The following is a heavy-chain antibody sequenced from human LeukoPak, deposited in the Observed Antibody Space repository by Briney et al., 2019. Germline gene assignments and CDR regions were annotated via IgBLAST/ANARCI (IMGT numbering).Heavy chain of an antibody. V-gene: IGHV1-2*06. D-gene: IGHD1-1*01. J-gene: IGHJ4*02. CDR3: ARDLYNWNDPPPLPFDY. CDR2: INPNSGGT. Sequence: ASVKVSCKASGYTFTGYYMHRVRQAPGQGLEWMGRINPNSGGTNYAQKFQGRVTMTRDTSISTAYMELSRLRSDDTAVYYCARDLYNWNDPPPLPFDYWGQGTLVTVSS. CDR1: GYTFTGYY.